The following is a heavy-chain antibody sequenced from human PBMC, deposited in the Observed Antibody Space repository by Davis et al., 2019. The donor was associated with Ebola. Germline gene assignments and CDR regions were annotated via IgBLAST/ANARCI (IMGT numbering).Heavy chain of an antibody. CDR1: GDSVSSGG. CDR2: TYYSYKWYN. D-gene: IGHD5-18*01. CDR3: ARGWLRGGLDV. V-gene: IGHV6-1*01. Sequence: HSQTLSLTCAISGDSVSSGGWNWIRQSPSRGLEWLGRTYYSYKWYNDYAVSVKSRMTINPDTSKNQFSLQPNSVTPEVTALYYCARGWLRGGLDVWGEGTTFTVSS. J-gene: IGHJ6*04.